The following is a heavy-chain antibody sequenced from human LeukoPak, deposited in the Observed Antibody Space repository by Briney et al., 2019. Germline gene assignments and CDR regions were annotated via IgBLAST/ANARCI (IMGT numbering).Heavy chain of an antibody. D-gene: IGHD6-13*01. CDR1: GYTFSIYY. Sequence: ASVKVSCKASGYTFSIYYMHWVRQAPGQGLEWMGIINPGGGFTRYAQSFQGRVTLTSDTSTNTIYMELSSLRSEDTAVYYCARDGPGYTSSSTDYVDVWGKGTTVTVSS. V-gene: IGHV1-46*01. CDR2: INPGGGFT. J-gene: IGHJ6*03. CDR3: ARDGPGYTSSSTDYVDV.